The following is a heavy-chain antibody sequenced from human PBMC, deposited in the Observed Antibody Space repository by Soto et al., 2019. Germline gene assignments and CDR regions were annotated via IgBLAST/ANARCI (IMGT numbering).Heavy chain of an antibody. CDR3: ASYYDFWSGFDY. Sequence: VQLVESGGGVVQPGRSLRLSCAASGFTFSNAWMSWVRQAPGKGLEWVGRIKSKTDGGTTDYAAPVKGRFTISRDDSKNTLYLQMNSLKTEDTAVYYCASYYDFWSGFDYWGQGTLVTVSS. J-gene: IGHJ4*02. D-gene: IGHD3-3*01. CDR2: IKSKTDGGTT. CDR1: GFTFSNAW. V-gene: IGHV3-15*01.